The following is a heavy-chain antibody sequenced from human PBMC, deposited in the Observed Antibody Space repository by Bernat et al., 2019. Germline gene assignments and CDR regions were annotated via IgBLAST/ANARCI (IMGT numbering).Heavy chain of an antibody. V-gene: IGHV3-9*01. J-gene: IGHJ3*02. D-gene: IGHD1-1*01. CDR1: GFTFDDYA. Sequence: EVQLVESGGGLVQPGRSLRLSCAASGFTFDDYAMHWVRQAPGKGLEWVSGISWNSGSIGYADSVKGRFTISRDNAKNSLYLQMNSLRAEDTALYYCAKGGRAGGAFDIWGQGTIVTVSS. CDR3: AKGGRAGGAFDI. CDR2: ISWNSGSI.